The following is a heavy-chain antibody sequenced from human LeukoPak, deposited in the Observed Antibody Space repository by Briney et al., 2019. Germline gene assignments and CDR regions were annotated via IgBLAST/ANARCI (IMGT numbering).Heavy chain of an antibody. V-gene: IGHV3-15*01. CDR1: GLSFMNAW. Sequence: PGGSHRLSCAASGLSFMNAWMIWVRQAPWKGLDWVGRIKSNADGGTPDYAAPARGRFTISRDDSKNTLYLQMNSLKTEDTAVYYCTTFYHEYSPYWGRGTLVTVSS. CDR2: IKSNADGGTP. J-gene: IGHJ4*02. D-gene: IGHD2/OR15-2a*01. CDR3: TTFYHEYSPY.